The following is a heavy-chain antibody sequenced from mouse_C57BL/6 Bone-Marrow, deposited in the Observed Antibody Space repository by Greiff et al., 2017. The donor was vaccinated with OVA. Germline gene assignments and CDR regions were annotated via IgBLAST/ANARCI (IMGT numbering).Heavy chain of an antibody. CDR3: ARYYYGSRVYFDY. CDR1: GYSITSGYY. Sequence: EVKLQESGPGLVKPSQSLSLTCSVTGYSITSGYYWNWIRQFPGNKLEWMGYISYDGSNNYNPSLTNRISITRDTSKNQFFLKLNSVTTEDTATYYCARYYYGSRVYFDYWGQGTTLTVSS. D-gene: IGHD1-1*01. CDR2: ISYDGSN. V-gene: IGHV3-6*01. J-gene: IGHJ2*01.